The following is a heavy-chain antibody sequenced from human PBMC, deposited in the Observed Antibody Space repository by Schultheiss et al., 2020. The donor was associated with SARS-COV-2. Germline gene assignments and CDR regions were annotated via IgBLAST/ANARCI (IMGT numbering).Heavy chain of an antibody. CDR1: GYTFTSYY. Sequence: ASVKVSCKASGYTFTSYYMHWVRQAPGQGLEWMGIINPSGGSTSYAQKFQGRVTMTRDTSTSTVYMELRSLRSDDTAVYYCASVPYGDYLRFDFDYWGQGSLVTVSS. CDR2: INPSGGST. V-gene: IGHV1-46*01. D-gene: IGHD4-17*01. J-gene: IGHJ4*02. CDR3: ASVPYGDYLRFDFDY.